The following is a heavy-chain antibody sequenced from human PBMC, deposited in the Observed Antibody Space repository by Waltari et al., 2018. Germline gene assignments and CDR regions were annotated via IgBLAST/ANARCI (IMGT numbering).Heavy chain of an antibody. D-gene: IGHD3-16*01. J-gene: IGHJ4*02. Sequence: VQLVKSGGGLVQPGRSLRVSCTASGCTFGAYALSWLRHAPGKGLEWIVFIRSKTYGGTTEYAASVKGRFTISRDDSKSIAYLQMNSLKTEDTAVYYCTRDTRGVMDYDLDYWGQGTLVTVSS. CDR2: IRSKTYGGTT. CDR1: GCTFGAYA. V-gene: IGHV3-49*03. CDR3: TRDTRGVMDYDLDY.